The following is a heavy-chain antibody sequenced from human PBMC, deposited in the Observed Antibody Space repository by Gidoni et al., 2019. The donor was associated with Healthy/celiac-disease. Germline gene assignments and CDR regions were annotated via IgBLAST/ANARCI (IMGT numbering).Heavy chain of an antibody. CDR1: GGSISSYY. CDR3: ARGGQWLVRGPTYFDY. Sequence: QVQLQESGPGLVKPSETLSLTCTVSGGSISSYYWSWIRQPPGKGLEWIGYIYYSGSTNYNPSLKSRVTISVDTSKNQFSLKLSSVTAADTAVYYCARGGQWLVRGPTYFDYWGQGTLVTVSS. D-gene: IGHD6-19*01. J-gene: IGHJ4*02. V-gene: IGHV4-59*01. CDR2: IYYSGST.